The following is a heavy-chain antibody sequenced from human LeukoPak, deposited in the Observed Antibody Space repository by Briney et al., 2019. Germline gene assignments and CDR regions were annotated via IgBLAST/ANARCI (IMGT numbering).Heavy chain of an antibody. J-gene: IGHJ4*02. CDR2: FYYGGNT. D-gene: IGHD2-15*01. V-gene: IGHV4-39*07. CDR1: GGSISSSGFY. CDR3: ARDIVVVVAASYYFDY. Sequence: SETPSLTCTVSGGSISSSGFYWGWIRQPPGKGLEWIGSFYYGGNTYYNPSLKSRVTISVDTSKNQFSLKLSSVTAADTAVYYCARDIVVVVAASYYFDYWGQGTLVTVSS.